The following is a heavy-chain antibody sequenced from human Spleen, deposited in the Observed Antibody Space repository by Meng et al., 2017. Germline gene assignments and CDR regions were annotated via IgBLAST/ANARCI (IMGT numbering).Heavy chain of an antibody. D-gene: IGHD3-10*01. CDR2: RYHSET. CDR1: GYSISSGYY. Sequence: LSCTVSGYSISSGYYWGWMRQPPGKGLEWIGSRYHSETYYNPSVKSRVTISLDTSKNQFSLKLSSVTAADTAVYYCARGHGGNSWSSDFWGQGTLVTVSS. V-gene: IGHV4-38-2*02. J-gene: IGHJ4*02. CDR3: ARGHGGNSWSSDF.